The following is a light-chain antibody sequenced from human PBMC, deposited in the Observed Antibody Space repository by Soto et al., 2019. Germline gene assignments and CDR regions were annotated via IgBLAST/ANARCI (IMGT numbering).Light chain of an antibody. V-gene: IGLV2-11*01. J-gene: IGLJ2*01. CDR3: WSYAGTYTSVV. CDR2: AVI. Sequence: QSAPTQPRSVSGSPGQSVTISCTGTSHDVGGYDYVSWYQQSPGKAPKLIIYAVIERPSGVPDRFSGSKSGNTASLTISGVQAEDGGDYYCWSYAGTYTSVVFGGGTKLPVL. CDR1: SHDVGGYDY.